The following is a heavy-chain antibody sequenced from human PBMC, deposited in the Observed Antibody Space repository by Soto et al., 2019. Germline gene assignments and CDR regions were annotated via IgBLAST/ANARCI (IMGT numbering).Heavy chain of an antibody. CDR2: ISYSGST. CDR1: GASVSSGGFS. D-gene: IGHD1-26*01. Sequence: SETLSLTCTVAGASVSSGGFSWSWIRQPPGKGLEWIGSISYSGSTTYYPSLKSRVTISVDTSKNQFSLRLNSVTAADTAIYFCARVTFLIVGSVFSTPFDFWGQGTLVTVSS. CDR3: ARVTFLIVGSVFSTPFDF. V-gene: IGHV4-61*08. J-gene: IGHJ4*02.